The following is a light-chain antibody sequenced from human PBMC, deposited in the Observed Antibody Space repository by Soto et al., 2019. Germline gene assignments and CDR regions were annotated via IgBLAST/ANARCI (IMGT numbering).Light chain of an antibody. V-gene: IGKV1-5*03. CDR2: KAS. J-gene: IGKJ5*01. Sequence: EIRMTQSPSTLSASVGDRVTIPCRASQSISSWLAWYQQKSGKAPNLLIYKASSLESGVPSRFIGSGSGTDFTLTISSLQPEDFATYYCQQSYSTPPITFGQGTRLEIK. CDR1: QSISSW. CDR3: QQSYSTPPIT.